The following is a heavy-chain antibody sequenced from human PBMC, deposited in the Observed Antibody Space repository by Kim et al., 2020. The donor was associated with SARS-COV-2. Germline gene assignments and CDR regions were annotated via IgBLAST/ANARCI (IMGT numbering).Heavy chain of an antibody. V-gene: IGHV4-59*01. CDR3: AREARWIPNWFDP. J-gene: IGHJ5*02. Sequence: NYNPSLKSRVTISVDTSKNQFSLKLSSVTAADTAVYYCAREARWIPNWFDPWGQGTLVTVSS. D-gene: IGHD1-1*01.